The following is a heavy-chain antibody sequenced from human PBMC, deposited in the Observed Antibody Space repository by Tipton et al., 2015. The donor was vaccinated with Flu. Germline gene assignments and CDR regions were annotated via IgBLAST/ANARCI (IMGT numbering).Heavy chain of an antibody. CDR1: GFTFSSYW. D-gene: IGHD2-2*01. V-gene: IGHV3-7*01. J-gene: IGHJ4*02. CDR2: IKQDGSEK. Sequence: QLVQSGGGLVQPGGSLRLSCAASGFTFSSYWMSWVRQAPGKGLEWVANIKQDGSEKYYVDSVKGRFTISGDNAKNSLYLQMNSLRAEDTAVYYCARVVPAALYYFDYWGQGTLVTVSS. CDR3: ARVVPAALYYFDY.